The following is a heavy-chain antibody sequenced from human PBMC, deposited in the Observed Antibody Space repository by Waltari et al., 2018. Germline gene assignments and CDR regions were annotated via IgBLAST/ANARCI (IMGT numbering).Heavy chain of an antibody. CDR2: INHSGST. V-gene: IGHV4-34*01. CDR1: GGSFSGYY. D-gene: IGHD2-15*01. Sequence: QVQLQQWGAGLLKPSETLSLTCAVYGGSFSGYYWSWIRQPPGRGLEWIGEINHSGSTNHNPSLKSRVTISVDTSKNQFSLKLSSVTAADTAVYYCARSLYCSGGSCYPKWFDPWGQGTLVTVSS. CDR3: ARSLYCSGGSCYPKWFDP. J-gene: IGHJ5*02.